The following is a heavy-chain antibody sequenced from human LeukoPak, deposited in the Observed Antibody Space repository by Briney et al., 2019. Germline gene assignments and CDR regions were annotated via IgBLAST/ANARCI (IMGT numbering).Heavy chain of an antibody. CDR1: GFTFCSYS. CDR3: ARDLSQGATTDTLGYFDY. CDR2: ISSSGSYI. Sequence: GGSLRLSCAASGFTFCSYSMNWVREAPAKGLEWVSYISSSGSYIYYADSVKGRFTISRDNAQNSLYLQMNSLRADDTAVYYCARDLSQGATTDTLGYFDYWGQGALVTVSS. D-gene: IGHD1-1*01. V-gene: IGHV3-21*01. J-gene: IGHJ4*02.